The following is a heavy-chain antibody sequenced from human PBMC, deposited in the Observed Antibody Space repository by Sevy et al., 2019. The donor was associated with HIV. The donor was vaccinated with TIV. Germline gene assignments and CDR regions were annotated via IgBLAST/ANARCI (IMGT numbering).Heavy chain of an antibody. D-gene: IGHD5-18*01. CDR3: ARGIYSYGYSREFDY. V-gene: IGHV4-59*01. J-gene: IGHJ4*02. CDR1: GGSISSYY. Sequence: SETLSLTCTVSGGSISSYYWNWIRQAPGKGLEWIGYIYYTGATNYNPSLKTRATISVDTSNNQFSLRLTSVTAADTAVYFCARGIYSYGYSREFDYWGQGTLVTVSS. CDR2: IYYTGAT.